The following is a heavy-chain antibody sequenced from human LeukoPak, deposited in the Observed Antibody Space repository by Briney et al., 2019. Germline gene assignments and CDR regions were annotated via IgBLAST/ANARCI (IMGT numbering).Heavy chain of an antibody. CDR1: GGSISSGGYS. V-gene: IGHV4-61*08. D-gene: IGHD6-13*01. J-gene: IGHJ5*02. CDR3: ARDHSSSWYYWFDP. CDR2: IYYSGST. Sequence: SETLSLTCAVSGGSISSGGYSWSWIRQPPGKGLEWTGYIYYSGSTNYNPSLKSRVTISVDTSKNQFSLKLSSVTAADTAVYYCARDHSSSWYYWFDPWGQGTLVTVSS.